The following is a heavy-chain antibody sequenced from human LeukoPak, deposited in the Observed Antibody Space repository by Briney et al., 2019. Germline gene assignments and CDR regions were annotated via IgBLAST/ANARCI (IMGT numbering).Heavy chain of an antibody. CDR1: GYTLTSYD. J-gene: IGHJ4*02. V-gene: IGHV1-8*03. CDR3: ARGVATDF. Sequence: ASVKVSCKASGYTLTSYDINWVRQATGHGLEWMGWMNPNSGNTDYAQKFQGRVTLTRNTSISTAYMELSSLRSEDTAVYYCARGVATDFWGQGTLVTVSS. CDR2: MNPNSGNT. D-gene: IGHD5-12*01.